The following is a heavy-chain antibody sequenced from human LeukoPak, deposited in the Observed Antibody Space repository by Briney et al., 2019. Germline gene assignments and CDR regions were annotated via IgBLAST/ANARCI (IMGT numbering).Heavy chain of an antibody. CDR3: AKDRRRMAVAGYYFDY. J-gene: IGHJ4*02. D-gene: IGHD6-19*01. CDR2: ISWNRGAI. V-gene: IGHV3-9*01. Sequence: PGRSLRLSCAASGFTFDDCAMHWVRQAPGKGLEWVSRISWNRGAIVYADSVKGRFTISRDNAKNSLYLQMSSLRPDDTALYYCAKDRRRMAVAGYYFDYWGQGTLVTVSS. CDR1: GFTFDDCA.